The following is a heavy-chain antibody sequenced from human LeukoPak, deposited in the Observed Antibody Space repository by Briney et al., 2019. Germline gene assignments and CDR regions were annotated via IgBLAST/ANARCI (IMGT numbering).Heavy chain of an antibody. CDR1: GGFISSSSYY. Sequence: SETLSLTCTVSGGFISSSSYYWGWIRQPPGKGLEWIGSIYYSGSTYYNPSLKSRVTISVDTSKNQFSLKLSSVTAADTAVYYCARGRVRCSGGSCYALRSGFYFDYWGQGTLVTVSS. J-gene: IGHJ4*02. D-gene: IGHD2-15*01. CDR3: ARGRVRCSGGSCYALRSGFYFDY. CDR2: IYYSGST. V-gene: IGHV4-39*01.